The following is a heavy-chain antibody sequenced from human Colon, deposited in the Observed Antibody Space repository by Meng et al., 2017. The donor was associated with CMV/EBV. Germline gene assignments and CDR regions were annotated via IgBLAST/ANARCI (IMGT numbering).Heavy chain of an antibody. CDR1: GVSVSDYGSYT. Sequence: GESLKISCVAAGVSVSDYGSYTMNWVRQAPGKGLEWVSSISSAANYIYYAASVRGRFTISRDNDKKSVFLQMTNLRAEDSALYYCARDAFSVVIDGAPGDQWGQGTLVTVSS. CDR2: ISSAANYI. V-gene: IGHV3-21*01. J-gene: IGHJ4*02. D-gene: IGHD3-22*01. CDR3: ARDAFSVVIDGAPGDQ.